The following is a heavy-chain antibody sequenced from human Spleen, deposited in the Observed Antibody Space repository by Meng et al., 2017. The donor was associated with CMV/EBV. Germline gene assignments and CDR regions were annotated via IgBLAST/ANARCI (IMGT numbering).Heavy chain of an antibody. D-gene: IGHD7-27*01. J-gene: IGHJ4*02. Sequence: SETLSLTCAVYSGSFSGYYWSWIRQPPGKGLEWIGEINHSGSTNYNPSLKSRVTISVDTSKNQFSLKLSSVTAADTAVYYCARGAPNWGSYFFDYWGQGTLVTVSS. CDR2: INHSGST. V-gene: IGHV4-34*01. CDR1: SGSFSGYY. CDR3: ARGAPNWGSYFFDY.